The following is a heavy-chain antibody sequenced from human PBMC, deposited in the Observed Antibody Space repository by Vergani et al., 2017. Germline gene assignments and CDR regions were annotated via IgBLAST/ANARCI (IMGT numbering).Heavy chain of an antibody. V-gene: IGHV4-59*12. CDR2: ISESGST. J-gene: IGHJ5*02. CDR3: ARVVMYGWFDP. D-gene: IGHD2-8*01. CDR1: GGSISSYY. Sequence: QVQLQESGPGLVKPSETLSLTCTVSGGSISSYYWSWIRQPPGKELEWIGEISESGSTNYNPSLKSRVTISIDTSKSHFSLKLSSVTAADTAVYYCARVVMYGWFDPWGQGTLVTVSS.